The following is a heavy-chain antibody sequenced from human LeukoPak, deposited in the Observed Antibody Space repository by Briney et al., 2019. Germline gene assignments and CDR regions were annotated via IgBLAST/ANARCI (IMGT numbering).Heavy chain of an antibody. Sequence: PGGSLRLSCAASGFTISSYWMTWVRQAPGKGLEWVATIKEDGSEKYYVDSVKGRFTISRDNAKNSLYLQMNSLRAEDTAVYYCARSSWHYFDYWGQGTLVTVSS. V-gene: IGHV3-7*01. CDR3: ARSSWHYFDY. CDR2: IKEDGSEK. J-gene: IGHJ4*02. CDR1: GFTISSYW.